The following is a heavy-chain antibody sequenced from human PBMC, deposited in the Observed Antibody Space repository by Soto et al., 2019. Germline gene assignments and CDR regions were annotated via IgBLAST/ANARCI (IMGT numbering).Heavy chain of an antibody. V-gene: IGHV4-59*08. CDR1: GGSLSNNY. D-gene: IGHD6-13*01. J-gene: IGHJ4*02. Sequence: SETLSLTCTVSGGSLSNNYWSWIRQPPGKGLEWIGYISYSGSTNYNPSLSSRVTVSVDTSKNQFSLRVSSVTAGDAAVHYCARGGGSSWYQFFDYWGQGTLVTVSS. CDR3: ARGGGSSWYQFFDY. CDR2: ISYSGST.